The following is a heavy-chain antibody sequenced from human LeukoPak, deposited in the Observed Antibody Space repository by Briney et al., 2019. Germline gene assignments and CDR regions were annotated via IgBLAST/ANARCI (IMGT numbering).Heavy chain of an antibody. CDR3: AREGSITIFSEWLDNYYYMDV. Sequence: GGSLRLSCAASGFTFSSYSMNWVRQAPGKGREWVSSISSSSSYIYYADSVKGRFTISRDNATNSRYLQMNSLRAEDTAVYYCAREGSITIFSEWLDNYYYMDVWGKGTTVTISS. D-gene: IGHD3-9*01. CDR1: GFTFSSYS. CDR2: ISSSSSYI. J-gene: IGHJ6*03. V-gene: IGHV3-21*01.